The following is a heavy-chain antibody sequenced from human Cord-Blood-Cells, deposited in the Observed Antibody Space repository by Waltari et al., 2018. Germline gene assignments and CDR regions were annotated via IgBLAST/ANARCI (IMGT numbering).Heavy chain of an antibody. CDR1: GFTFSSYA. Sequence: EVQLLESGGGLVQPGGSLRLSCAASGFTFSSYAMSWVRQAPGKWVEGVSAISGSGGSTYYADSVKGRFTISRDNSKNTLYLQMNSLRAEDTAVYYCAKEGVSGSYFDYWGQGTLVTVSS. V-gene: IGHV3-23*01. J-gene: IGHJ4*02. CDR2: ISGSGGST. CDR3: AKEGVSGSYFDY. D-gene: IGHD1-26*01.